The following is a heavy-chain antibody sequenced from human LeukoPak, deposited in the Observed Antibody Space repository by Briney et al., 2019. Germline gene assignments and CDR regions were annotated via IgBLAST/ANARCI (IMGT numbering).Heavy chain of an antibody. Sequence: GGSLRLSCAASGLTFSSYNMDWVRQAPGKGLEWVSFISSSSSYIYYADSVKGRFTISRDNAKNSLFLQMNSLRAEDTAVYYCARGTPTTRDFDSWGQGTLVTVSS. J-gene: IGHJ4*02. D-gene: IGHD1-14*01. CDR2: ISSSSSYI. V-gene: IGHV3-21*01. CDR3: ARGTPTTRDFDS. CDR1: GLTFSSYN.